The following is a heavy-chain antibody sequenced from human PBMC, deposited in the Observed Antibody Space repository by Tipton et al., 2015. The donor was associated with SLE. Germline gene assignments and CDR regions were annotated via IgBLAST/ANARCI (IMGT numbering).Heavy chain of an antibody. V-gene: IGHV4-61*10. D-gene: IGHD2-8*02. CDR3: AREGYCTGGVCLSLVY. CDR2: IYYSGST. CDR1: GGSISRGRYY. J-gene: IGHJ4*02. Sequence: TLSLTCTVSGGSISRGRYYWSWIRQPAGKGLEWIGYIYYSGSTNYNPSLTSRVTISVDTSKNQFSLKLSSVTAADTAVYYCAREGYCTGGVCLSLVYWGQGTLVTVSS.